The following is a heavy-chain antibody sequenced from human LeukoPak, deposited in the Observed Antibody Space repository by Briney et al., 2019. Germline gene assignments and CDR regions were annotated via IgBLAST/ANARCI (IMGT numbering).Heavy chain of an antibody. CDR2: IYTSGIT. J-gene: IGHJ4*02. D-gene: IGHD6-19*01. Sequence: PSETLSLTCTVSGVSISAYYWTWIRQPAGKGLEWIGRIYTSGITNYNPSLKSRVTISVDTSKNQFSLKLSSVTAADTAVYYCARDPIAVAGPSSGGYWGQGTLVTVSS. CDR1: GVSISAYY. V-gene: IGHV4-4*07. CDR3: ARDPIAVAGPSSGGY.